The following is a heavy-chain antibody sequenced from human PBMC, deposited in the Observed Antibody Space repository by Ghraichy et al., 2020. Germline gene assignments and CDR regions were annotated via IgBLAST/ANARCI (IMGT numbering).Heavy chain of an antibody. CDR1: GGSISSGSYY. D-gene: IGHD1-1*01. J-gene: IGHJ6*03. Sequence: SETLSLTCTVSGGSISSGSYYWSWIRQPAGKGLEWIGRIYTSGSTNYNPSLKSRVTISVDTSKNQFSLKLSSVTAADTAVYYCARELIQPIVYYYYYYMDVWGKGTTVTVSS. V-gene: IGHV4-61*02. CDR2: IYTSGST. CDR3: ARELIQPIVYYYYYYMDV.